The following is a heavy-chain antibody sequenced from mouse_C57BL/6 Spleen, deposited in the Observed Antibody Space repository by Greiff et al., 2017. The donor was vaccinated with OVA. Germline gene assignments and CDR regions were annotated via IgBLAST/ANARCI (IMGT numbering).Heavy chain of an antibody. CDR1: GFNIKDYY. J-gene: IGHJ3*01. D-gene: IGHD2-14*01. CDR3: ASYGYDEGFAY. V-gene: IGHV14-2*01. CDR2: IDPEAGET. Sequence: VQLQQSGAELVKPGASVKLSCTASGFNIKDYYMHWVKQRTEQGLEWIGRIDPEAGETKYAPKFQGKATITADTSSNTAYLQLSSLTSEDTAVYYCASYGYDEGFAYWGQGTLVTVSA.